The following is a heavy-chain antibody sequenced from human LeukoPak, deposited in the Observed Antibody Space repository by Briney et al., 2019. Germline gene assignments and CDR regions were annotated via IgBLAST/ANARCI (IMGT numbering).Heavy chain of an antibody. D-gene: IGHD3-10*01. Sequence: PSQTLSLTCTVSGGSISSGSYYWSWIRQPAGKGLEWIGRIYTSGSTNYNPSLKSRVTISVDTSKNQFSLKLSSVTAADTAVYYCARDMGSGTYYYCYYMDVWGKGTTVTVSS. V-gene: IGHV4-61*02. CDR1: GGSISSGSYY. CDR3: ARDMGSGTYYYCYYMDV. CDR2: IYTSGST. J-gene: IGHJ6*03.